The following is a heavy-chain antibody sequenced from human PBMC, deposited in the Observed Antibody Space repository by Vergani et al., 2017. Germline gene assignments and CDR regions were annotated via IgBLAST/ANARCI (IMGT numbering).Heavy chain of an antibody. CDR2: IYTSGST. CDR1: GGSISSGSYY. CDR3: GRGRSYDYVWGSYRYKVAFDI. Sequence: QVQLQESGPGLVKPSQTLSLTCTVSGGSISSGSYYWSWIRQPAGKGLEWIGRIYTSGSTNYNPSLKSRVTISVDTSKNQFSLKLSSVTAADTAVYYCGRGRSYDYVWGSYRYKVAFDIWGQGTMVTVSS. J-gene: IGHJ3*02. D-gene: IGHD3-16*02. V-gene: IGHV4-61*02.